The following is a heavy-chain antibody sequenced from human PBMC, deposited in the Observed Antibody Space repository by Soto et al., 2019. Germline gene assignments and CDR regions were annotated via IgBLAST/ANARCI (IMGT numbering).Heavy chain of an antibody. CDR3: ARRLEHYYYYGMDV. D-gene: IGHD1-1*01. CDR1: GFTFDSFA. Sequence: GGSLRLSCAASGFTFDSFAMTWVRQAPGKGLEWVSAISASGGSTFYADSVKGRFTISRDNAKNSLYLQMNSLRAEDTALYYCARRLEHYYYYGMDVWGQGTTVTVSS. J-gene: IGHJ6*02. CDR2: ISASGGST. V-gene: IGHV3-23*01.